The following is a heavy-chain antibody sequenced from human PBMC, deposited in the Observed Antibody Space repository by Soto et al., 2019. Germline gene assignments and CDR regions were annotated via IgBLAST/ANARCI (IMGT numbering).Heavy chain of an antibody. J-gene: IGHJ5*02. CDR1: GGSISTYY. Sequence: SETLSLTCTVSGGSISTYYWNWIRQPPGKGLEWIGYIYYSGSTNYNPSLKSRITISVDTSKNQFSLKLSSVTAADTAVYYCARSVGSSSWYGNWFDPWGQGTLVTVSS. CDR2: IYYSGST. D-gene: IGHD6-13*01. V-gene: IGHV4-59*01. CDR3: ARSVGSSSWYGNWFDP.